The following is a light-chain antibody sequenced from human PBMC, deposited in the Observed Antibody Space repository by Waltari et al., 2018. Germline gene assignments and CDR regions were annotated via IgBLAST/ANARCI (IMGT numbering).Light chain of an antibody. V-gene: IGLV1-44*01. J-gene: IGLJ2*01. CDR2: TNN. CDR3: ATWDDSHLV. Sequence: QSVLTQPPSVSGTPGQRVPLSCSGSTSDLGSHSVNWYQHLPGTAPKLIIFTNNQRPSGVPDRFSASKSGTSASLAISGLQSEDEADYYCATWDDSHLVFGGGTKVTVL. CDR1: TSDLGSHS.